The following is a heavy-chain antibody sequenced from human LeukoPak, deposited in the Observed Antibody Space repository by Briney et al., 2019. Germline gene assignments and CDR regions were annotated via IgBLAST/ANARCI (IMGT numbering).Heavy chain of an antibody. V-gene: IGHV5-51*01. CDR2: IYPGDSDT. Sequence: GESLKISCKGSGYSFTSYWIGWVRQMPGKGLEWMGIIYPGDSDTRYSPSFQGQVTISADKSISTAYLQWSSLKASDTAMYYCARGPYYDFWSGYYLDYWGQGTLVTVSS. J-gene: IGHJ4*02. CDR3: ARGPYYDFWSGYYLDY. D-gene: IGHD3-3*01. CDR1: GYSFTSYW.